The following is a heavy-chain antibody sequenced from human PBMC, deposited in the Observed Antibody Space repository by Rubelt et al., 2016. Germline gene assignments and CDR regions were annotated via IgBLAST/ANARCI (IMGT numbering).Heavy chain of an antibody. Sequence: QAQLVQSGAEVKKPESSVKVSCKASGGTFSSYAFSWVRQAPGQGLEWMGGIIPIFGPANYAHKFQGRAPLTADESTSTVYMEVISLRSEDTAVYYCARIPTLQTDVWGQGTTVTVSS. J-gene: IGHJ6*02. D-gene: IGHD4-11*01. CDR3: ARIPTLQTDV. CDR2: IIPIFGPA. V-gene: IGHV1-69*01. CDR1: GGTFSSYA.